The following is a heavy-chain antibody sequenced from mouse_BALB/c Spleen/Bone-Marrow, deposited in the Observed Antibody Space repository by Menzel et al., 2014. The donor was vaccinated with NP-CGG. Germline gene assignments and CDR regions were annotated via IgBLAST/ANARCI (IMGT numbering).Heavy chain of an antibody. J-gene: IGHJ2*01. CDR1: GYAFXNYL. Sequence: VQLQQSGAELVRPGTSVKVSCKASGYAFXNYLIEWVKQRPGQGLEWIGVINPGSGGTNYNEKFKGKATLTADKSSSTAYMQLSSLTSDDSAVYFCARGITTGYFDYWGRGTTLTVSS. V-gene: IGHV1-54*01. D-gene: IGHD1-1*01. CDR3: ARGITTGYFDY. CDR2: INPGSGGT.